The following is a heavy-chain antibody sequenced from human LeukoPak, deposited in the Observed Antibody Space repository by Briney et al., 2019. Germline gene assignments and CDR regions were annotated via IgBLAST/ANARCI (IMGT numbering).Heavy chain of an antibody. CDR3: ARGGGYCSGGSCFFDP. Sequence: PSETLSLTCTVSGGSISSSSYYWSWIRQPAGKGLEWIGRIYTSGSTNYNPSLKSRVTMSVDTSKNQFSLKLSSVTAADTAVYYCARGGGYCSGGSCFFDPWGQGTLVTVSS. V-gene: IGHV4-61*02. CDR2: IYTSGST. CDR1: GGSISSSSYY. D-gene: IGHD2-15*01. J-gene: IGHJ5*02.